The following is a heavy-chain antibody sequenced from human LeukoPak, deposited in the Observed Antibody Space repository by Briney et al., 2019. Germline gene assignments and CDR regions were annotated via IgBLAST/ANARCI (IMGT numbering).Heavy chain of an antibody. Sequence: GGSLRLSCAASGFTFSNYWVSWFRQAPGQGLEWVASIKQDGSERYYVDSVKGRLTISRDNAKNSLFLQLSSLRVEDTAVYYCARGSMHIYHLYTDYWGQGTLVTVSS. CDR1: GFTFSNYW. D-gene: IGHD3-16*02. J-gene: IGHJ4*02. CDR3: ARGSMHIYHLYTDY. V-gene: IGHV3-7*01. CDR2: IKQDGSER.